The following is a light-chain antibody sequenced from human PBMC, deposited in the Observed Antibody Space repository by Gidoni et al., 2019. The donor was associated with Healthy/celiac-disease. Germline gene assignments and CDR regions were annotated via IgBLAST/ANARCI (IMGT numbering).Light chain of an antibody. CDR2: GAS. CDR1: QSVSSN. V-gene: IGKV3-15*01. Sequence: EIGMTRSPATLSVSPAERATLSCRASQSVSSNLAWYQQKPGQAPRRPIYGASTRATGSPARCSGSGSGTEVTLTISSLQSEDFAFYYWQQYNNWPPYSFGQGTKLEIK. J-gene: IGKJ2*03. CDR3: QQYNNWPPYS.